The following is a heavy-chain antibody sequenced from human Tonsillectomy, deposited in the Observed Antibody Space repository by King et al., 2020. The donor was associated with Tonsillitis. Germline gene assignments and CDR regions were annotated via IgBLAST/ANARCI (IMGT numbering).Heavy chain of an antibody. Sequence: VQLVESGGGLVQPGGSLRLSCAAPGFTFSSYAMSWVRQAPGKGLEWVSALSGSGGSTYYADSVKGRFTISRDNSKNTLYLQMKSLRAEDTAVYYCAKAWDGITGTTGFDYWGQGTLVTVSS. CDR2: LSGSGGST. V-gene: IGHV3-23*04. CDR3: AKAWDGITGTTGFDY. J-gene: IGHJ4*02. CDR1: GFTFSSYA. D-gene: IGHD1-7*01.